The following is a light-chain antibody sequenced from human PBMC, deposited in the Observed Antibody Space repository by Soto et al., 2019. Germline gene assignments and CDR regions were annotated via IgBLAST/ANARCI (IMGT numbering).Light chain of an antibody. V-gene: IGLV2-14*03. Sequence: QSALTQPASVSGSPGQSITISCTGTSSDIGDYKYVSWYQQHPGNPPKLIIYDVSDRPSGVSNRFSGSKSGNTASLTISGLQAEDESDYYCGSYSSTDTPFVFGTGTKVTVL. CDR2: DVS. CDR3: GSYSSTDTPFV. J-gene: IGLJ1*01. CDR1: SSDIGDYKY.